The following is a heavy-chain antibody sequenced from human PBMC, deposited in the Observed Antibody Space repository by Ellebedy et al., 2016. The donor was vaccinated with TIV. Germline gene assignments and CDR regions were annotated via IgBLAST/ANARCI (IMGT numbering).Heavy chain of an antibody. CDR1: GFTFRSYA. J-gene: IGHJ4*02. CDR2: ISSDGTNK. CDR3: VRADCGSTSCYGNDF. D-gene: IGHD2-2*01. V-gene: IGHV3-30-3*01. Sequence: GESLKISCSASGFTFRSYAMHWVRQAPGKGLDWVAVISSDGTNKYYADLVRGRFTISRDNSKNTLDLHMASLTPEDTAVYYCVRADCGSTSCYGNDFWGPGTLVIVSS.